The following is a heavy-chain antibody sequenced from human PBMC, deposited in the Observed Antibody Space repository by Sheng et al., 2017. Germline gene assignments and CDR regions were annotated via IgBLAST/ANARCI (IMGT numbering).Heavy chain of an antibody. CDR2: IWYDGSNK. D-gene: IGHD4-17*01. V-gene: IGHV3-33*01. Sequence: QVQLVESGGGVVQPGRSLRLSCAASGFTFSSYGMHWVRQAPGKGLEWVAVIWYDGSNKYYADSVKGRFTISRDNSKNTLYLQMNSLRAEDTAVYYCARDTYGDYYYYYYGMDVWGQGTTVTVSS. J-gene: IGHJ6*02. CDR3: ARDTYGDYYYYYYGMDV. CDR1: GFTFSSYG.